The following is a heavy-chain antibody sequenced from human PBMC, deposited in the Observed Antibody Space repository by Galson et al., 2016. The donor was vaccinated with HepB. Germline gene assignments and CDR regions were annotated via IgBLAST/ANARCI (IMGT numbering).Heavy chain of an antibody. V-gene: IGHV3-30*09. CDR1: GFTLNNYA. CDR3: ARDQGWEGGWFDP. D-gene: IGHD1-26*01. CDR2: ISYDGSNR. Sequence: SLRLSCAAPGFTLNNYALNWVRQAPGKGLEWVALISYDGSNRYYGDTVRGRFAISRDTSKNTVYLQMNSLRPEDTAVYYCARDQGWEGGWFDPWGQGTLVTVSS. J-gene: IGHJ5*02.